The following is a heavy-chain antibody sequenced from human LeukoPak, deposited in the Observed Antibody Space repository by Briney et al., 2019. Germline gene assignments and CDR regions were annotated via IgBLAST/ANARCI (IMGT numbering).Heavy chain of an antibody. J-gene: IGHJ4*02. Sequence: GESLKICCKGSGYSFTSYWIGGVRQMPGKGLGWMGIIYPGDSDTRYSPSFQGQVTISADKSITTAYLQWSSLKASDTAMYYCATLGSGYDLSYFDYWGQGTLVTVSS. CDR3: ATLGSGYDLSYFDY. D-gene: IGHD5-12*01. CDR1: GYSFTSYW. V-gene: IGHV5-51*01. CDR2: IYPGDSDT.